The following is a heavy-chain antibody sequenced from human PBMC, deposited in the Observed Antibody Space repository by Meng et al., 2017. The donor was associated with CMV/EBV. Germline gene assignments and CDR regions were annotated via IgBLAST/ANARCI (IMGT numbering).Heavy chain of an antibody. CDR2: IYYSGST. CDR3: ARDNRRGGVDY. D-gene: IGHD3-3*01. J-gene: IGHJ4*02. CDR1: GGSISSGDYY. V-gene: IGHV4-30-4*08. Sequence: QGRLKESGPGLVKPSQTLSLTCTVSGGSISSGDYYWSWIRQPPGKGLEWIGYIYYSGSTYYNPSLKSRVTISVDTSKNQFSLKLSSVTAADTAVYYCARDNRRGGVDYWGQGTLVTVSS.